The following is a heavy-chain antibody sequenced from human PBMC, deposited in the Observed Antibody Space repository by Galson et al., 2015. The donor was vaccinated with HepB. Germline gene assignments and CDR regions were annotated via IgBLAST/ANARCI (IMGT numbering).Heavy chain of an antibody. CDR3: ARSSIAAAGVNDY. D-gene: IGHD6-13*01. V-gene: IGHV3-33*08. J-gene: IGHJ4*02. CDR1: GFTFSSYG. CDR2: IWYDGSNK. Sequence: SLRLSCAASGFTFSSYGMHWVRQAPGKGLEWVAVIWYDGSNKYYADSVKGRFTISRDNSKNTLYLQMNSLRAEDTAVYYCARSSIAAAGVNDYWGQGTLVTVSS.